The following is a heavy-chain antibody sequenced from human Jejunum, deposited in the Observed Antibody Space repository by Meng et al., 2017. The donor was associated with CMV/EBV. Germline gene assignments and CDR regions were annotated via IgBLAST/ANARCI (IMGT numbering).Heavy chain of an antibody. D-gene: IGHD2-15*01. V-gene: IGHV3-20*03. CDR3: ARAAGYCSGGSCLALAFDY. J-gene: IGHJ4*02. Sequence: EGYGTSWVRQVPGKGLEWVSGINWNGGSTGYADSVKGRFTISRDNAKNSLYLQMNSLRAEDTALYYCARAAGYCSGGSCLALAFDYWGQGTLVTVSS. CDR2: INWNGGST. CDR1: EGYG.